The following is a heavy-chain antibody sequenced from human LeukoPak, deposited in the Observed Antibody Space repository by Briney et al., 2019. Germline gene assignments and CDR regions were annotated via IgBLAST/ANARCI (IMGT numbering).Heavy chain of an antibody. D-gene: IGHD2-21*02. J-gene: IGHJ6*02. V-gene: IGHV4-31*03. CDR3: ARDRVVVTAAWGRRDYGMDV. CDR1: GGSISSGGYY. CDR2: IYYSGST. Sequence: SQTLSLTCTVSGGSISSGGYYWSWIRQHPGKGLEWIWYIYYSGSTYYNPSLKSRVTISVDTSKNQFSLKLSSVTAADTAVYYCARDRVVVTAAWGRRDYGMDVWGQGTTVTVSS.